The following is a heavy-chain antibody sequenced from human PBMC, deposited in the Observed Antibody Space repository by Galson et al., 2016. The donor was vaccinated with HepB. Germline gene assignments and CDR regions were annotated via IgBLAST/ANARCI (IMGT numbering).Heavy chain of an antibody. CDR2: SGAKGYSRTE. D-gene: IGHD5-12*01. CDR1: GFLLSDHY. J-gene: IGHJ6*02. Sequence: SLRLSCAASGFLLSDHYTDWVRRAPGKGLEWVGRSGAKGYSRTELYAASVRGRFSDSRDDSTNSVYLQMNSLKPEDTALYYCTSPIGPTGMDVWGQGTTVIVSS. V-gene: IGHV3-72*01. CDR3: TSPIGPTGMDV.